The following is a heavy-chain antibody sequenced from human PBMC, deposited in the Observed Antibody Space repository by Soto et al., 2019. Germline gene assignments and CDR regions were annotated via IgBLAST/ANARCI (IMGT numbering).Heavy chain of an antibody. CDR1: GASVINDY. CDR2: VYDSGST. D-gene: IGHD1-26*01. CDR3: VRQVGATGSYSYAV. J-gene: IGHJ3*01. Sequence: QVQLQESGPGVVKPSETLSLTCTVTGASVINDYWNWIRQPPGKGLEWIGFVYDSGSTSYNSSLKSRLTISGDTSKKQFYLKLSSVTAADTAVYYCVRQVGATGSYSYAVWGQGTMVTVSS. V-gene: IGHV4-59*02.